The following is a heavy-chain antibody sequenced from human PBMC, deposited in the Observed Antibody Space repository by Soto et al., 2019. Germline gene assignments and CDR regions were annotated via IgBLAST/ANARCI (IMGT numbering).Heavy chain of an antibody. V-gene: IGHV1-69*01. CDR3: ARDRDHTYDY. Sequence: QVQLVQSGAEVKKPGSSVTISCKASGGTFSSFAISWVRQAPGQGLEWMGGIIPIFGTTNYAQKFQGRVTITADESTSTAYMEVTTLSSEDTAVYYCARDRDHTYDYWGQGTLVTVSS. CDR2: IIPIFGTT. J-gene: IGHJ4*02. CDR1: GGTFSSFA.